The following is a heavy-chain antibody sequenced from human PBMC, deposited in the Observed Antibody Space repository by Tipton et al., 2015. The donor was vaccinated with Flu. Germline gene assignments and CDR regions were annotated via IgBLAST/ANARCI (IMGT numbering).Heavy chain of an antibody. J-gene: IGHJ4*02. CDR1: GFTFSSHW. D-gene: IGHD3-10*01. V-gene: IGHV3-7*01. Sequence: SLRLSCAASGFTFSSHWMTWVRQAPGKGLEWVANINQDGSEKYYVDSVKGRFTISRDNAKNSLYLQMNSLRAEDTAVYYCARAGGGRFGDYWGQGTLVTVSS. CDR3: ARAGGGRFGDY. CDR2: INQDGSEK.